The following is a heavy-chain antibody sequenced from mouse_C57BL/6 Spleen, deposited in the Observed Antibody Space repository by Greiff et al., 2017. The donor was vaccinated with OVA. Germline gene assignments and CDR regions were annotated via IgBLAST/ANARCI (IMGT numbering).Heavy chain of an antibody. CDR3: AREVTTVVAHCDY. Sequence: QVQLQQSGPELVKPGASVKISCKASGYAFSSSWMNWVKQRPGKGLEWIGRIYPGDGDTNYNGKFKGKATLTADKSSSTAYMQLSSLTSEDSAVYFCAREVTTVVAHCDYWGKGTTLTVSS. J-gene: IGHJ2*01. CDR1: GYAFSSSW. CDR2: IYPGDGDT. D-gene: IGHD1-1*01. V-gene: IGHV1-82*01.